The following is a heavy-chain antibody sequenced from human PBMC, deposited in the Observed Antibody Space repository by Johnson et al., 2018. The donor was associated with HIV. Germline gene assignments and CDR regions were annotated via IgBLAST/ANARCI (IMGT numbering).Heavy chain of an antibody. D-gene: IGHD3-16*01. CDR1: GFTFSSYD. Sequence: VQLVESGGGLVQPGGSLRLSCVASGFTFSSYDMHWVRQATGKGLEWVSGIGTAGDTYYPGSVKGRFTISRENAKNSLYLQMNSLRVGDTAVYYCAREGESLLDAFDIWGQGTMVTVSS. J-gene: IGHJ3*02. CDR2: IGTAGDT. CDR3: AREGESLLDAFDI. V-gene: IGHV3-13*01.